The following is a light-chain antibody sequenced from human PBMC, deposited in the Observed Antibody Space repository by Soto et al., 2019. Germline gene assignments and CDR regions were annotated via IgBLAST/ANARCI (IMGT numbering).Light chain of an antibody. J-gene: IGKJ1*01. CDR3: QQYISYRA. V-gene: IGKV1-5*01. CDR1: QSISSW. CDR2: DAS. Sequence: DIQLTQSPSTLSASVGDRVTITCRASQSISSWLAWYQQKPGKAPKLLIYDASSLESGVPSRFSGSGSGTDFTLTINGLQPDDFAIYYCQQYISYRAFGQGTKVDIK.